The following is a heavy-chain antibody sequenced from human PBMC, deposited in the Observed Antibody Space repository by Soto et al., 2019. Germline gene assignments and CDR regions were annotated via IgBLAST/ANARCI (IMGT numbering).Heavy chain of an antibody. CDR1: GFTVSSNY. J-gene: IGHJ4*02. V-gene: IGHV3-53*01. D-gene: IGHD3-22*01. CDR3: ARASRATYDSSGFWFDY. CDR2: IYSGGST. Sequence: GSLRLSCAASGFTVSSNYMSWVRQAPGKGLEWVSVIYSGGSTYYADSVKGRFTISRDNSKNTLYLQMNSLRAEDTAVYYCARASRATYDSSGFWFDYWGQGTLVTVSS.